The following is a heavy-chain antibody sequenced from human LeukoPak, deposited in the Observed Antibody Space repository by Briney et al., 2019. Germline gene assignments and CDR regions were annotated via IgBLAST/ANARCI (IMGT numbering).Heavy chain of an antibody. Sequence: SETLSLTCTVSGGSIRSYFWSWLRQPPGKGLEWIGYIWDTEITDYNPSLKSRVPIFLAPSNNHFSLKLRSVTAADTALYFCARGLVLATDDAFDIWGQGTLVTVSS. CDR1: GGSIRSYF. D-gene: IGHD5-12*01. CDR3: ARGLVLATDDAFDI. CDR2: IWDTEIT. J-gene: IGHJ3*02. V-gene: IGHV4-59*01.